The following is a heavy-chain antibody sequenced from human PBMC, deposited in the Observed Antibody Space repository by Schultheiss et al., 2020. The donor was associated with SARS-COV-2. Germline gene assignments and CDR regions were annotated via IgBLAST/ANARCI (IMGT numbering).Heavy chain of an antibody. Sequence: SETLSLTCAVYGGSFSGYYWSWIRQPPGKGLEWIGEINHSGSTNYNPSLKSRVTISVDTSKNQFSLKLSSVTAADTAVYYCARELDNSGSYPFPLSWGQGTLVTVSS. V-gene: IGHV4-34*01. D-gene: IGHD1-26*01. CDR2: INHSGST. CDR1: GGSFSGYY. J-gene: IGHJ5*02. CDR3: ARELDNSGSYPFPLS.